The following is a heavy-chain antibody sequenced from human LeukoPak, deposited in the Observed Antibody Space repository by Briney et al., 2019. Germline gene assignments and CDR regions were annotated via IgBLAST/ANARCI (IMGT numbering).Heavy chain of an antibody. Sequence: ASVKVSCKVSGYTLTELSMHWVRQAPGKGLEWMGGFDPEDGETIYAQKFQGRVTMTEDTSTDTAYMELSSLRSEDTAVYYCARGGTLIAVAAGAPAYFDYWGQGTLVTVSS. V-gene: IGHV1-24*01. CDR2: FDPEDGET. CDR1: GYTLTELS. CDR3: ARGGTLIAVAAGAPAYFDY. J-gene: IGHJ4*02. D-gene: IGHD6-19*01.